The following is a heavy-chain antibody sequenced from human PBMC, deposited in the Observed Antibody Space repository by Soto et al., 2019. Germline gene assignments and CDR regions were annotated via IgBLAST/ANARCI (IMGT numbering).Heavy chain of an antibody. CDR2: IYWDDDK. V-gene: IGHV2-5*02. J-gene: IGHJ6*02. Sequence: QITLKESGPTLVKPTQTLTLTCTFSGFSLSTTGVGVGWIRQPPGKALEWLALIYWDDDKRYNPSLKSRLTITQDTSKSQVVLTITNMDPVDTATYYCVQSRCGGDCLQSYSSHSYYGLDVWGQGTTVTVSS. CDR1: GFSLSTTGVG. CDR3: VQSRCGGDCLQSYSSHSYYGLDV. D-gene: IGHD2-21*01.